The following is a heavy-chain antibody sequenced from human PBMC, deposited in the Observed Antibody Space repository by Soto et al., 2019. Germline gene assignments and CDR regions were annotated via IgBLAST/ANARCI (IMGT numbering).Heavy chain of an antibody. CDR1: GYTFTSYA. D-gene: IGHD2-21*02. CDR2: INAGNGNT. V-gene: IGHV1-3*01. J-gene: IGHJ4*02. CDR3: ARSIVVVTAADY. Sequence: QVQLVQSGAEVKKPGASVKVSCKASGYTFTSYAMHWVRQAPAQRLEWMGWINAGNGNTTYSQKFQGRVTITRDTSASTAYMELSSLRSEDTAVYYCARSIVVVTAADYWGQGTLVTVSS.